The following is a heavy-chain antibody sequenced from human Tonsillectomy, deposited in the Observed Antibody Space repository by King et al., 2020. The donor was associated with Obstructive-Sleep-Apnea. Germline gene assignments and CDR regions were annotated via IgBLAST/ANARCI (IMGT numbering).Heavy chain of an antibody. CDR2: ISYNGNKY. Sequence: QLVQSGGGVVQSGRSLRLSCAASGFTFSSFAMHCVRQAPGKGLDWVAGISYNGNKYFYATSVKGRFTISRDNSKNTLYLQMNSLRADDTAVYYCSAGPESAWHKFAYWGQGTLVTVSS. J-gene: IGHJ4*02. V-gene: IGHV3-30*04. D-gene: IGHD6-25*01. CDR1: GFTFSSFA. CDR3: SAGPESAWHKFAY.